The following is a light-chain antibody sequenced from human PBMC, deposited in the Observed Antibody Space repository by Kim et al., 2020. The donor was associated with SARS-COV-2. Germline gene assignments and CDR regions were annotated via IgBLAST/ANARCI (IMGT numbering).Light chain of an antibody. J-gene: IGLJ1*01. Sequence: QSALTQPASVSGSPVQSITISCIGTSSDVGNYNYVSWYQQHPGKAPQLMIYAVSSRPSGVSNRFSGSKSGNRASLSISGLQAEDEADYYCSSYTSSSTYVFGTGTKVTVL. CDR3: SSYTSSSTYV. V-gene: IGLV2-14*03. CDR2: AVS. CDR1: SSDVGNYNY.